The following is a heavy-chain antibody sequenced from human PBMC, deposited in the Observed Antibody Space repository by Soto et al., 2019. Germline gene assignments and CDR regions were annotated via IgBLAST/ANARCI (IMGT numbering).Heavy chain of an antibody. D-gene: IGHD3-16*01. CDR1: GFTFSSYA. V-gene: IGHV3-30-3*01. Sequence: PGGSLRLSCAASGFTFSSYAMHWVRQAPGKGLEWVAVISYDGSNKYYADSVKGRFTISRDNSKNTLYLQMNSLRAEHTAVYYRARDPGRLRRYNWFDPWGQGTLVTVSS. CDR2: ISYDGSNK. J-gene: IGHJ5*02. CDR3: ARDPGRLRRYNWFDP.